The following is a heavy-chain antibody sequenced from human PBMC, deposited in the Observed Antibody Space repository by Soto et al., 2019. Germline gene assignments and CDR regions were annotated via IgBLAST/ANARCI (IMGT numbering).Heavy chain of an antibody. Sequence: AGGSLKISCNGSGYSFTSYWIGWVRQMPGKGLEWMGIIYPGDSDTRYSPSFQRQVTISADKSIRTAYMQWSSLKASDTAMYYCARLHHGRPVDYWGQGTLVTVSS. J-gene: IGHJ4*02. CDR1: GYSFTSYW. CDR2: IYPGDSDT. CDR3: ARLHHGRPVDY. V-gene: IGHV5-51*01.